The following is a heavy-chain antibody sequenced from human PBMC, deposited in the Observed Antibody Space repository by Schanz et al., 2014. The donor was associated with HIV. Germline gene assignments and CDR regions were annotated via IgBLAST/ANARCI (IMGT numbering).Heavy chain of an antibody. CDR3: SKATSGSRGWYTGSD. Sequence: EVQLVESGGGLVKPGGSLRLSCAASGFTFSSYNMNWVRQAPGKGLEWVSYISTSRSYIYYADSVKGRFTISRDNSKNILYLQMNSLRAEDTALYYCSKATSGSRGWYTGSDWGQGTLVIVSS. CDR2: ISTSRSYI. D-gene: IGHD6-19*01. J-gene: IGHJ4*02. CDR1: GFTFSSYN. V-gene: IGHV3-21*04.